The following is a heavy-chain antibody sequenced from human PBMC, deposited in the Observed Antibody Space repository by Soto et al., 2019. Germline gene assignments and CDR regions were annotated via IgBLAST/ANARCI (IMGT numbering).Heavy chain of an antibody. V-gene: IGHV1-2*02. J-gene: IGHJ4*02. CDR3: ARADSGGNPHMS. D-gene: IGHD2-15*01. Sequence: ASVKVSCKASGNTFSGYYIQWVRQAPGQGLEWMGWINANSGDTNYAQKFQGRVTMTRDTSINTAYMELTRLTSDDTAVYYCARADSGGNPHMSWGPGNLVTVS. CDR1: GNTFSGYY. CDR2: INANSGDT.